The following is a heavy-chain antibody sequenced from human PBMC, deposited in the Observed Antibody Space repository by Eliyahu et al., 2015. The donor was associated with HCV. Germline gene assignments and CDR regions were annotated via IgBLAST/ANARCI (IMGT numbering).Heavy chain of an antibody. D-gene: IGHD2-15*01. V-gene: IGHV1-46*01. CDR3: AMNLVVVVAATNLDNYYYGMDV. CDR1: GYTFTSYY. J-gene: IGHJ6*02. CDR2: INPSGGST. Sequence: QVQLVQSGAEVKKPGASVKVSCKASGYTFTSYYXXWVRQAPGQGLEWMGIINPSGGSTSYAQKFQGRVTMTRDTSTSTVYMELSSLRSEDTAVYYCAMNLVVVVAATNLDNYYYGMDVWGQGTTVTVSS.